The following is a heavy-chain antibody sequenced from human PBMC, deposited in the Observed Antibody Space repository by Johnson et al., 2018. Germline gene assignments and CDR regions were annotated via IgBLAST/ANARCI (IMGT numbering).Heavy chain of an antibody. Sequence: VQLVQAGGGLVQPGGSLRLTCAASGFTFSNYAMTWVRQAPGKGLEWVSAISDSGDHTYYADSVTGRFTISRDVSTNTLYLQMNSLRVDDTALYYWAKEGIAARRNFYMDVWGKGTTVTVSS. V-gene: IGHV3-23*04. CDR1: GFTFSNYA. D-gene: IGHD1-14*01. CDR2: ISDSGDHT. J-gene: IGHJ6*03. CDR3: AKEGIAARRNFYMDV.